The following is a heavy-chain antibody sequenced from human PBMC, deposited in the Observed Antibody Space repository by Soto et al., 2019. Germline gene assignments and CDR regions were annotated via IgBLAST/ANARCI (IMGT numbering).Heavy chain of an antibody. D-gene: IGHD6-19*01. Sequence: GGSLRLSCAASGFTFSSYAMSWVRQAPGKGLEWVSAISGSGGSTYYADSVKGRFTISRDNSKNTLYLQMNSLRAEDTAVYYCAKVPARRRSSGWQDAFDIWGQGTMVTVS. J-gene: IGHJ3*02. V-gene: IGHV3-23*01. CDR3: AKVPARRRSSGWQDAFDI. CDR2: ISGSGGST. CDR1: GFTFSSYA.